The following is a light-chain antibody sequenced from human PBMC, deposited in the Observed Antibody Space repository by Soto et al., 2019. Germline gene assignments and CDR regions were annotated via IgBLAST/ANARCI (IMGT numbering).Light chain of an antibody. CDR3: QQSNSSPPT. J-gene: IGKJ4*01. CDR2: AAS. Sequence: DIQMTQSPSTLSASIGDRVTITCRASQNINNWIAWYQQKPGQAPNLLIYAASTLQAGVPSRFRGSGSGTDFTLTISSLQPEDFATYFCQQSNSSPPTFGGGTKVDIK. CDR1: QNINNW. V-gene: IGKV1-5*01.